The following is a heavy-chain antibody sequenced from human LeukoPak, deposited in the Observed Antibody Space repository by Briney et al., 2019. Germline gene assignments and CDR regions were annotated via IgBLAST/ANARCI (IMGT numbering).Heavy chain of an antibody. Sequence: PGGSLRLSCAASGFTFRSSAVTWVRQAPGKGLEWVANLNPDGSEKYYVDSVKGRFTISRDNAKNSLYLQMNSLRAEDTAVSYCASSFYYMDVWGKGTTVTVSS. J-gene: IGHJ6*03. CDR3: ASSFYYMDV. CDR1: GFTFRSSA. V-gene: IGHV3-7*01. CDR2: LNPDGSEK.